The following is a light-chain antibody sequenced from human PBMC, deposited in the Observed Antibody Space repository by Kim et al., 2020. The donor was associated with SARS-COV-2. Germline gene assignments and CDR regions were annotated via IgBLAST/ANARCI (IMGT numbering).Light chain of an antibody. CDR3: QQYGSSPPYT. CDR2: GAS. Sequence: STGERVTLACRASQSVGSSCLSWYQQRPGQAPRLLIYGASSRATGIPDRFSGSGSGTDFTLTISRLEPEDFAVYYCQQYGSSPPYTFGQGTKLEI. CDR1: QSVGSSC. J-gene: IGKJ2*01. V-gene: IGKV3-20*01.